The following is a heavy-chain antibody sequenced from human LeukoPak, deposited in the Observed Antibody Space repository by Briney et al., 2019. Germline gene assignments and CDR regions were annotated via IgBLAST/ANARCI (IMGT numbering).Heavy chain of an antibody. J-gene: IGHJ4*02. CDR2: IYYSGST. V-gene: IGHV4-39*01. Sequence: PSETLSLTCTVSGGSISSSSYYWGWIRQPPGKGLEWIGSIYYSGSTYYNPSLKSRVTISVDTSKNQFSLKLSSVTAADTAVYYCARLVIAAAAFDYWGQGTLVTVPS. D-gene: IGHD6-13*01. CDR3: ARLVIAAAAFDY. CDR1: GGSISSSSYY.